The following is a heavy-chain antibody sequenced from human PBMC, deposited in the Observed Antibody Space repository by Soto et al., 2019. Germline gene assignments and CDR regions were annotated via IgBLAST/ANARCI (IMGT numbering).Heavy chain of an antibody. V-gene: IGHV3-30-3*01. CDR2: ISYDGSNK. CDR1: GFTFSSYA. Sequence: QVQLVESGGGVVQPGRSLRLSCAASGFTFSSYAMHWVSQAPGKGLEWVAVISYDGSNKYYADSVKGRFTISRDNSKNSLYLQMRSLRAEDTAVYYYARERTPYSSSWDETHSLYFDYWGQGTLVTVSS. D-gene: IGHD6-13*01. CDR3: ARERTPYSSSWDETHSLYFDY. J-gene: IGHJ4*02.